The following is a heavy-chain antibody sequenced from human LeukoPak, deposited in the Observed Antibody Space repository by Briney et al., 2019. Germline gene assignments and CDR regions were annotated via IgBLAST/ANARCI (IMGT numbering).Heavy chain of an antibody. CDR1: GFTFSSYA. CDR2: ISYDGSNK. D-gene: IGHD3-10*01. CDR3: ARDHAVYYYGSGSYSAL. J-gene: IGHJ1*01. Sequence: GGSLRLSCAASGFTFSSYAMHWVRQAPGKGLEWVAVISYDGSNKYYADSVKGRLTISRDNSKNTLYLQMNSLRAEDTAVYYCARDHAVYYYGSGSYSALWGQGTLVTVSS. V-gene: IGHV3-30*04.